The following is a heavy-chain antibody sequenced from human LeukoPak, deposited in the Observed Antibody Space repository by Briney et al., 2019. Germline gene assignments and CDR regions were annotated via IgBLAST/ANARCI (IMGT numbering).Heavy chain of an antibody. D-gene: IGHD5-24*01. Sequence: TSVKVSCKASGGTFSSYAISWVRQAPGQGLEWMGGIIPIFGTANYAQKFQGRVTITADTSTSTVYMELSSLTSEDTAVYYCARDDRDGYNYVYWGQGTLVTVSS. CDR3: ARDDRDGYNYVY. CDR1: GGTFSSYA. CDR2: IIPIFGTA. V-gene: IGHV1-69*06. J-gene: IGHJ4*02.